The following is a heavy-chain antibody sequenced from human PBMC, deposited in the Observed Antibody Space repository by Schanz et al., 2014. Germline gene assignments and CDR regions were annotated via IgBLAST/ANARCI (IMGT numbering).Heavy chain of an antibody. CDR2: ISGGGGST. CDR3: AKDGGCSSTNCHDFVVPELPFES. D-gene: IGHD2-2*01. Sequence: EVQLVESGGGLVQPGGSLRLSCAASGFTFSGYAMSWVRQAPGKGLEWVCSISGGGGSTRYGDSLGGRFYISRDNSKNTLYLQMSSLRGEDTAVYYCAKDGGCSSTNCHDFVVPELPFESWGQGTLVTVSS. CDR1: GFTFSGYA. V-gene: IGHV3-23*04. J-gene: IGHJ4*02.